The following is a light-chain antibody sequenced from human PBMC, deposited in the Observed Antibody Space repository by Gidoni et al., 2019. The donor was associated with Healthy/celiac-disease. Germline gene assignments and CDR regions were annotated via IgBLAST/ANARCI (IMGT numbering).Light chain of an antibody. CDR1: QSISSW. V-gene: IGKV1-5*03. Sequence: DIQMTQSPSTLSASVGDRVTITCRASQSISSWLAWYQQKPGKAPKLLIYKASSLESGVPSRFSGSGSGTECTLTISSLQPDDFETYDCQQYNSYSRLTFGGGTKVEIK. CDR2: KAS. J-gene: IGKJ4*01. CDR3: QQYNSYSRLT.